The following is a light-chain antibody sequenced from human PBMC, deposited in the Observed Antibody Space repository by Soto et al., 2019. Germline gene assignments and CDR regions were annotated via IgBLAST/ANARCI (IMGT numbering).Light chain of an antibody. Sequence: EVVLTQSPATLSVSPGERATLSCRASQTVSRSLAWYQQKPGQAPRLLIYDTSSRATGVPDRYSASGSGTDFTLTISRLEPEDFAVYYCHQYGSSLGTFGQGTKVDIK. V-gene: IGKV3-20*01. CDR1: QTVSRS. CDR3: HQYGSSLGT. J-gene: IGKJ2*01. CDR2: DTS.